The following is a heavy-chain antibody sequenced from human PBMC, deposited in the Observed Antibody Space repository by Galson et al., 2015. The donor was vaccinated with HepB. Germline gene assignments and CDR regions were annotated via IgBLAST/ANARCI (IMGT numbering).Heavy chain of an antibody. CDR3: ASIAARPTDY. J-gene: IGHJ4*02. Sequence: QSGAAVKKPGESLRISSKGSGYSFTTYWISWVRQMPGEGLEWMGRIDPSDSYTNYRPSFQGHVTISADKSISTAYLQWSSLKASDTAMYYCASIAARPTDYWGQGTLVTVSS. V-gene: IGHV5-10-1*01. D-gene: IGHD6-6*01. CDR1: GYSFTTYW. CDR2: IDPSDSYT.